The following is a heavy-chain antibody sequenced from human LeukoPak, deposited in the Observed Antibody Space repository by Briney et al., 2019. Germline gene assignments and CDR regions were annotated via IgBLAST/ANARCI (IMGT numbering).Heavy chain of an antibody. CDR2: INPHKGNT. D-gene: IGHD4-23*01. J-gene: IGHJ4*02. Sequence: GASVKVSCKASGGTFTSYAISWVRQAPGQGLEWMGWINPHKGNTKYAQKFQDRITMTTDTSTSTAYMELRSLRSDDTAVYYCARDKKFVGWQHGNSVGYWGQGTLVTVSS. V-gene: IGHV1-18*01. CDR3: ARDKKFVGWQHGNSVGY. CDR1: GGTFTSYA.